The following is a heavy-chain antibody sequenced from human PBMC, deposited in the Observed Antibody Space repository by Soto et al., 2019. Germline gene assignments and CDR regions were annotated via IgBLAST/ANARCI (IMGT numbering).Heavy chain of an antibody. CDR3: ARQQLVGYYYYGMDV. CDR2: IYYSGRT. CDR1: SGSISSSNYY. D-gene: IGHD6-13*01. V-gene: IGHV4-39*01. Sequence: SETLSLTCTVSSGSISSSNYYWGWTRQPPGKGLEWIGSIYYSGRTYYNPSLKSRVTISVDTSKNQFSLKLSSVTAADTAVYYCARQQLVGYYYYGMDVWGQGTTVTVSS. J-gene: IGHJ6*02.